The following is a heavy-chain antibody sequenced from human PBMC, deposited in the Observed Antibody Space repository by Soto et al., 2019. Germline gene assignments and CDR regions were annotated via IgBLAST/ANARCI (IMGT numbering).Heavy chain of an antibody. Sequence: PSETLSLTCAAYGESFSGYYWSWIRQPPGKGLEWIGESNHSGSTNYNPSLKSRVTISVDTSKNQFSLNLNSVTAADTAVYFCARGYDPDYGMDVWGQGTTVTVSS. J-gene: IGHJ6*02. D-gene: IGHD3-3*01. CDR3: ARGYDPDYGMDV. CDR1: GESFSGYY. CDR2: SNHSGST. V-gene: IGHV4-34*01.